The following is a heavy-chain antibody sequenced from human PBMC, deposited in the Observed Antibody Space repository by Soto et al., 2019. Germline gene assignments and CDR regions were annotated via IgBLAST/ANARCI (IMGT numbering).Heavy chain of an antibody. CDR3: ASSSSAYGMDV. CDR1: GGSISSYY. CDR2: IYYSGST. V-gene: IGHV4-59*01. J-gene: IGHJ6*02. Sequence: QVQLQESGPGLVKPSETLSLTCTVSGGSISSYYWSWIRQPPGKGLEWIGYIYYSGSTNYNPSPKSRVTISVDTSKNQFSLKLSSVTAADTAVYYCASSSSAYGMDVWGQGTTVTVSS.